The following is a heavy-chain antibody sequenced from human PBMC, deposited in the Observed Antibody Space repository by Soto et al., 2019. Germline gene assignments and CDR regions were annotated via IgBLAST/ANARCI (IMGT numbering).Heavy chain of an antibody. Sequence: QVQLVRSGAEVKKPGSSVKVSCKLSGGTFNNYSINWVRQVPGQGLEWMGRVIPILGATYSIQRPQGRVTITADKATNTAYMELSSLRSEDTAVYYCVADYGDSVPKRFDFWGQGTLVTVSS. V-gene: IGHV1-69*08. CDR1: GGTFNNYS. CDR3: VADYGDSVPKRFDF. D-gene: IGHD4-17*01. J-gene: IGHJ4*02. CDR2: VIPILGAT.